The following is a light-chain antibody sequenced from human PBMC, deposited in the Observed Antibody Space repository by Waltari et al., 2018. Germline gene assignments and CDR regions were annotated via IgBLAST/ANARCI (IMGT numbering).Light chain of an antibody. CDR2: STS. V-gene: IGKV1-39*01. Sequence: DIQMIQSPSFLSASVGDRVTITCRASHRINSYLNWYQQRPGKAPKLLIYSTSSLQSGVPSRFSGSGSGTDFTLTISSLQPEDFATYYCQQSYTTLWTFGQGTKVETK. CDR1: HRINSY. J-gene: IGKJ1*01. CDR3: QQSYTTLWT.